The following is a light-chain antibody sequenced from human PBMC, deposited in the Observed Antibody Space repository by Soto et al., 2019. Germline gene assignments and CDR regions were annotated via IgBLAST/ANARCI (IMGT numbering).Light chain of an antibody. CDR3: QHYYSDPFT. J-gene: IGKJ3*01. CDR2: WAS. Sequence: DIVMTQSPDSLAVSLGERATINCKSSQSVLYSSNNKNYLAWYQQKPGQPPKLLISWASTRESGVPDRFSGSGSATDFTLTTSSLQAEDVAAYYCQHYYSDPFTFGPGTKVDI. CDR1: QSVLYSSNNKNY. V-gene: IGKV4-1*01.